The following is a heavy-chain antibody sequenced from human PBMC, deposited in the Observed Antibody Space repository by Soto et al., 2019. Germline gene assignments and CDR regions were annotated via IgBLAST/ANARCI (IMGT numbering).Heavy chain of an antibody. V-gene: IGHV3-74*01. J-gene: IGHJ4*02. CDR3: AKLALTTVTTAY. D-gene: IGHD4-17*01. CDR1: GFTFSAFW. Sequence: EVQLVESGGDFVQPGGSLRLSCEASGFTFSAFWMHWVRHVPGEGLMWISRTNKDGASSEYADSVKGRFSVSRDNAKNTMFLHMTGLRAEDTAVYYCAKLALTTVTTAYWGQGTLVTVSS. CDR2: TNKDGASS.